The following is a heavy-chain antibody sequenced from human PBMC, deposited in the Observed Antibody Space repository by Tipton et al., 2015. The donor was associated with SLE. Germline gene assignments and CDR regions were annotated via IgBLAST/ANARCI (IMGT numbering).Heavy chain of an antibody. CDR3: ARGRVTWRGAIIGVDV. Sequence: TLSLTCSVSGGSIITDSYFWGWVRLPPGKGLEWIAAVSYSGPSTYNPSLRSRVSISLDTSENQFSLRLTSVAAADTAVYYCARGRVTWRGAIIGVDVWGQGTTVTVSS. D-gene: IGHD2-21*02. V-gene: IGHV4-39*07. J-gene: IGHJ6*02. CDR2: VSYSGPS. CDR1: GGSIITDSYF.